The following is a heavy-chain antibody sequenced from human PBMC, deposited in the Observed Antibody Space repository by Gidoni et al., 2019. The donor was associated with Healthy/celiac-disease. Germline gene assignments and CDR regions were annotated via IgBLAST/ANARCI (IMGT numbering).Heavy chain of an antibody. J-gene: IGHJ4*02. CDR3: AKVITGSGSYPNYFDY. Sequence: EVQLLESGGGLVQPGGSLRLSCAASGFTFSSSAMSWVRQAPGKGLEWVSVISGSGGNIKYADSVKGRFTISRDNSKNTLYLQMDSLRAEDTAVYYCAKVITGSGSYPNYFDYWGQGTLVTVSS. CDR1: GFTFSSSA. D-gene: IGHD3-10*01. CDR2: ISGSGGNI. V-gene: IGHV3-23*01.